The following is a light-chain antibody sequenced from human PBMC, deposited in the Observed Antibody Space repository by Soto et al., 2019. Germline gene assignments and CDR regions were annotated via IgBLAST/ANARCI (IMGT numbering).Light chain of an antibody. CDR1: QSVGSN. CDR2: GAS. J-gene: IGKJ1*01. CDR3: QQYNNWPRT. Sequence: ERVMTQSPATLSVSPGERATLSCSASQSVGSNLAWYQQKPGQAPRLLIYGASTRATGVPARFSGSGSGTEFTLTISSLTSEDFAVYYWQQYNNWPRTFGQGTKVDIK. V-gene: IGKV3-15*01.